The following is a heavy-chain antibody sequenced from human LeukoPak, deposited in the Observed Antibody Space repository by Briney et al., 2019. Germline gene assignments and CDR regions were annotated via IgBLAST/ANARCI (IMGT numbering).Heavy chain of an antibody. CDR3: ARDHAYCGGDCSTYYFDY. Sequence: SVKVSCKASGGTFSSYTISWVRQAPGQGLEWMGRIIPILGIANYAQKFQGRVTITADKSTSTAYMGLSSLRSEDTAVYYCARDHAYCGGDCSTYYFDYWGQGTLVTVSS. J-gene: IGHJ4*02. D-gene: IGHD2-21*01. CDR2: IIPILGIA. CDR1: GGTFSSYT. V-gene: IGHV1-69*04.